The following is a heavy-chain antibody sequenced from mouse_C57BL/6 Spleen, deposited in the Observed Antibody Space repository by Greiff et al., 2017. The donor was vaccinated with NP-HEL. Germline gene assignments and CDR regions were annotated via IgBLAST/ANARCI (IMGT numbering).Heavy chain of an antibody. J-gene: IGHJ4*01. CDR3: ARSTITTVVGSMDY. Sequence: QVQLQQSGAELARPGASVKLSCKASGYTFTSYGISWVKQRTGQGLEWIGEIYPRSGNTYYNEKLKGKATLTADKSSSTAYMELRSLTSEDSAFYFCARSTITTVVGSMDYWGQGTSVTVSS. D-gene: IGHD1-1*01. V-gene: IGHV1-81*01. CDR2: IYPRSGNT. CDR1: GYTFTSYG.